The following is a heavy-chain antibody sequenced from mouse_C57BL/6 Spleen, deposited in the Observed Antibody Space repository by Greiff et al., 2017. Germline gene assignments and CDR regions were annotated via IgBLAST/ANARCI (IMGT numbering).Heavy chain of an antibody. CDR3: ARRVITTVTLYWYFDV. D-gene: IGHD1-1*01. Sequence: QVQLQQPGAELVKPGASVKLSCKASGYTFTSYWMQWVKQRPGQGLEWIGEIDPSDSYTNYNQKFKGKATLTVDTSSSTAYMQLSSLTSEDSAVYYCARRVITTVTLYWYFDVWGTGTTVTVSS. J-gene: IGHJ1*03. CDR1: GYTFTSYW. V-gene: IGHV1-50*01. CDR2: IDPSDSYT.